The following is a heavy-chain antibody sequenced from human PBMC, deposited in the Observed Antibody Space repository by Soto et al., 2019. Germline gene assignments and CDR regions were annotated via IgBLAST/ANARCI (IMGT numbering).Heavy chain of an antibody. D-gene: IGHD6-6*01. V-gene: IGHV4-31*03. CDR3: ARRGGSSSGYYYYAMDV. J-gene: IGHJ6*02. Sequence: PSETLSLTCSVSSDSMNSGGYYWSWSRQHPGKGLEWIGYIYSNGDTYYNPYLKSRVTISVDTSKNQFSLNLTSVTAADTAVYYCARRGGSSSGYYYYAMDVWGQGTTVTFSS. CDR2: IYSNGDT. CDR1: SDSMNSGGYY.